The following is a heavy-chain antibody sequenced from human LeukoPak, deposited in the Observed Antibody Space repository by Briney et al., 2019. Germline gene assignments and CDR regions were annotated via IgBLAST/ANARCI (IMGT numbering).Heavy chain of an antibody. J-gene: IGHJ4*02. CDR1: GFTFSSYS. CDR3: ASSRYDSSGYYGIIGY. CDR2: ISRSSNYK. D-gene: IGHD3-22*01. V-gene: IGHV3-21*01. Sequence: GGSLRLSCAASGFTFSSYSMSWVRQAPGKGLEWVSSISRSSNYKYYADSVKGRFTISRDNTKNSLYLQMNSLRAEDTALYYCASSRYDSSGYYGIIGYWGQGTLVTVSS.